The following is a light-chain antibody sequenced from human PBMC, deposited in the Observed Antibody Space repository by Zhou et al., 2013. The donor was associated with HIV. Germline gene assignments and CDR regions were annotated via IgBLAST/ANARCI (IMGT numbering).Light chain of an antibody. J-gene: IGKJ2*01. Sequence: EIVLTQSPGTLSLSPGERATLSCRASQSVGSSYLAWYHQKPGQAPRLLIYGASYRVTGVPDRFSGSGSGTDFTLTISRLEPEDFAVYYCQQYGSLPPTFGQGTKRGDQT. V-gene: IGKV3-20*01. CDR3: QQYGSLPPT. CDR1: QSVGSSY. CDR2: GAS.